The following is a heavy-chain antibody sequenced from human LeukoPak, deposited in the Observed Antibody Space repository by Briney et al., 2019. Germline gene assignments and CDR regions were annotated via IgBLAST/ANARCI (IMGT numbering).Heavy chain of an antibody. D-gene: IGHD6-19*01. CDR2: IKSSSDST. Sequence: GASVKVSCKASGGTFSSYAISWVRQAPGQGLEWMGIIKSSSDSTSYAQDFQGRVNMTRDTSTSTVYIELSSLRSEDTAVYYCARGNTGWFVFDYWGQGTLVTVSS. CDR1: GGTFSSYA. CDR3: ARGNTGWFVFDY. J-gene: IGHJ4*02. V-gene: IGHV1-46*01.